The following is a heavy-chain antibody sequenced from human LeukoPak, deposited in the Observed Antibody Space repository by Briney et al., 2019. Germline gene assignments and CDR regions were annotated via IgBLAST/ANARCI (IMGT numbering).Heavy chain of an antibody. Sequence: GSLRLSCAASGFTFSSYSMNWVRQAPGKGLEWVSSISSSSSYIYYADSVKGRFTISRVNAKNSLYLQMNSLRAEDTAVYYCAREAAAAVDYWGQGTLVTVSS. CDR3: AREAAAAVDY. CDR2: ISSSSSYI. V-gene: IGHV3-21*01. J-gene: IGHJ4*02. CDR1: GFTFSSYS. D-gene: IGHD6-13*01.